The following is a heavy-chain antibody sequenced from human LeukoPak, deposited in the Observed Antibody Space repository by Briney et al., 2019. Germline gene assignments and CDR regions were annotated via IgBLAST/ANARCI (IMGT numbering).Heavy chain of an antibody. J-gene: IGHJ4*02. CDR1: GFIFSSYS. D-gene: IGHD6-19*01. CDR3: ARVRSGGWYDPVDY. V-gene: IGHV3-21*04. CDR2: ISSSSTYI. Sequence: GGSLRLSCAASGFIFSSYSMNWVRQAPGKGLEWVSSISSSSTYIYYADSVKGRFTISRDNAKNSLFLQMNNLRAEDTAFYYCARVRSGGWYDPVDYWGQGTLVTVSS.